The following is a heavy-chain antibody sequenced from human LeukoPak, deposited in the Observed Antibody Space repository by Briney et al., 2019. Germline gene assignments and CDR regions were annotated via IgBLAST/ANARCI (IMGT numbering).Heavy chain of an antibody. J-gene: IGHJ4*02. Sequence: SETLSLTCTVSGGSISSSSYYWGWLRQPPRTGLEWIGRIYYSGSTYYNPSLKSRVTISVDTSKIQFSLKLSSVAATDTAVYFCARLRFDFWSGYTHPYFDYWGQGTLVTVSS. V-gene: IGHV4-39*01. D-gene: IGHD3-3*01. CDR2: IYYSGST. CDR3: ARLRFDFWSGYTHPYFDY. CDR1: GGSISSSSYY.